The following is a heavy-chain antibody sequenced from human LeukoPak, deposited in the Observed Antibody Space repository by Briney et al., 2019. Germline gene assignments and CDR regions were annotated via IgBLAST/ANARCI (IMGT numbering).Heavy chain of an antibody. V-gene: IGHV3-30*04. CDR1: GFTLSSYA. CDR2: IWYDGRNK. Sequence: GRSLRLSCAASGFTLSSYAMHWVRQAPGKGLEWVAVIWYDGRNKYYADSVKGRFTISRDNSKNTLYLQMNSLRAEDTAVYYCAKDKEWFGELYSHLDYWGQGTLVTVSS. D-gene: IGHD3-10*01. J-gene: IGHJ4*02. CDR3: AKDKEWFGELYSHLDY.